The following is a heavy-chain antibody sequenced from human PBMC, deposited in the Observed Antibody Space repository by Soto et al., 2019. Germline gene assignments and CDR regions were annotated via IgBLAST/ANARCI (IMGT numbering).Heavy chain of an antibody. V-gene: IGHV1-2*02. CDR2: INPNSGGT. CDR3: ARARYSSGWYDY. D-gene: IGHD6-19*01. Sequence: ASVKVSCKASGYTFTGYYMHWVRQAPGQGLEWMGWINPNSGGTNYAQKFQGRVTMTRDTSISTAYMELSRLRSDDTAVYYCARARYSSGWYDYWGQETLVTVSS. J-gene: IGHJ4*02. CDR1: GYTFTGYY.